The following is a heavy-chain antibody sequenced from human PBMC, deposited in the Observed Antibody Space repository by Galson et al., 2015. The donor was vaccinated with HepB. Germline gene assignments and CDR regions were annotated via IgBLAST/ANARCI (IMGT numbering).Heavy chain of an antibody. CDR2: MNPNSGNT. D-gene: IGHD6-19*01. CDR1: GDTFTSCD. Sequence: SVKVSCKASGDTFTSCDIDWGRQATGQGLEGMGWMNPNSGNTGYAQKFQGRVTMTRNTSISTAYVELSRLRSEDTAVYYCARGRRVQQWLVYWGQGTLVTVSS. CDR3: ARGRRVQQWLVY. V-gene: IGHV1-8*01. J-gene: IGHJ4*02.